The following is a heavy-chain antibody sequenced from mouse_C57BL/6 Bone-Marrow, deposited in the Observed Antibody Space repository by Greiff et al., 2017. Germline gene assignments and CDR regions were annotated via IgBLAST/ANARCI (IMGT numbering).Heavy chain of an antibody. CDR3: ARDGYSFDD. CDR2: ISYDGSN. V-gene: IGHV3-6*01. Sequence: EVQRVESGPGLVKPSQSLSLTCSVTGYSITSGYYWNWIRQFPGNKLEWMGYISYDGSNNYNPSLQNRISITRDTSKNQFFLKLNSVTTEDTATXYCARDGYSFDDWGQGTTLTVSS. D-gene: IGHD1-2*01. J-gene: IGHJ2*01. CDR1: GYSITSGYY.